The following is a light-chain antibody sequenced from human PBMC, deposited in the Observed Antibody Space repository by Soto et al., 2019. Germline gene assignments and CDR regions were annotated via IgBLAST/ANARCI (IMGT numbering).Light chain of an antibody. CDR2: RAS. Sequence: DIQMTQSPSTLSASAGDRVTITCRASQNIDMYLAWYQQKPGQAPSLLIYRASSLQSGVPSRSSGSGSGTEFTLTISSLQPDDFATYYCQQSITYPWTFGQGTKVDIK. CDR1: QNIDMY. J-gene: IGKJ1*01. V-gene: IGKV1-5*03. CDR3: QQSITYPWT.